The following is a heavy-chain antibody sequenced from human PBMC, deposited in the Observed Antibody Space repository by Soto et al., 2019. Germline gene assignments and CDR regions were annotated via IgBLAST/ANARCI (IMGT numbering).Heavy chain of an antibody. Sequence: PGESPKSACTASGYNFDTYWIGWVRQMPGKGLEWMGIIYPGDFDTRYSQSFQGHFAMSVDKSINTAYLQWNSLETSDTAMFYCARLLGYSFGHQEFFDYWGQGTPVTVS. J-gene: IGHJ4*02. V-gene: IGHV5-51*01. CDR1: GYNFDTYW. CDR3: ARLLGYSFGHQEFFDY. CDR2: IYPGDFDT. D-gene: IGHD5-18*01.